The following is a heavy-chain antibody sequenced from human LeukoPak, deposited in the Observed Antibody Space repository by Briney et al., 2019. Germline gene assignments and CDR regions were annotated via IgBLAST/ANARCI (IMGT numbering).Heavy chain of an antibody. J-gene: IGHJ4*02. CDR3: ASGSLYYFDY. D-gene: IGHD1-26*01. CDR1: GGSFSGYY. V-gene: IGHV4-34*09. CDR2: INHSGST. Sequence: QVQLQESGPGLVKPSQTLSLTCAVYGGSFSGYYWSWIRQPPGKGLEWIGEINHSGSTNYNPSLKSRVTISVDTPKNQFSLKLSSVTAADTAVYYCASGSLYYFDYWGQGTLVTVSS.